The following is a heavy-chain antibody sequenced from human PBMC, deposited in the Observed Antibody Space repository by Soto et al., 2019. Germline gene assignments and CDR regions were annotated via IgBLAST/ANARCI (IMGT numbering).Heavy chain of an antibody. Sequence: SETLSLTCTVSGGSISSYYWSWIRQPPGKGLEWIGYIYYSVSTNYNPSLKSRVTISVDTSKNQFSLKLSSVTAADTAVYYCARATGYYYDSSGYSDAFDIWGQGTTVTVSS. CDR3: ARATGYYYDSSGYSDAFDI. V-gene: IGHV4-59*01. CDR1: GGSISSYY. CDR2: IYYSVST. D-gene: IGHD3-22*01. J-gene: IGHJ3*02.